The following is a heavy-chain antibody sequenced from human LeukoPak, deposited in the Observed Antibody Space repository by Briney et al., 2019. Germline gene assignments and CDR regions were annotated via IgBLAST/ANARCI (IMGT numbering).Heavy chain of an antibody. CDR1: GGSFSGYY. V-gene: IGHV4-34*01. J-gene: IGHJ4*02. Sequence: SETLSLTCAVYGGSFSGYYWSWIRQPPGKGLEWIGEINHSGSTNYNPSLKSRITISVDTSKNQFSLKLSSVTAADTAVYYCARVKKDVWGSYPLYYFDYWGQGTLVTVSS. CDR2: INHSGST. CDR3: ARVKKDVWGSYPLYYFDY. D-gene: IGHD3-16*02.